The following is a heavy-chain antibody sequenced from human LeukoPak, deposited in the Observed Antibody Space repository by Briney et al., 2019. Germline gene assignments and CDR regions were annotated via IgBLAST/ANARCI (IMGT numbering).Heavy chain of an antibody. Sequence: ASVKVSCKVSGNTLTELSMHWVRQAPGKGLEWMGGFDPEDGETIYAQKFQGRVTMTEDTSTDTAYMELSSLRSEDTAVYYCATERGNYYGSGSYSWWFDPWGQGTLVTVSS. D-gene: IGHD3-10*01. CDR3: ATERGNYYGSGSYSWWFDP. J-gene: IGHJ5*02. CDR1: GNTLTELS. CDR2: FDPEDGET. V-gene: IGHV1-24*01.